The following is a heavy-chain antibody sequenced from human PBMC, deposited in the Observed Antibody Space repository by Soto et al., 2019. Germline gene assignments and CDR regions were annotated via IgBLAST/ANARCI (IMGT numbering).Heavy chain of an antibody. D-gene: IGHD6-13*01. CDR1: GGSISSYY. CDR2: FHYSGST. Sequence: SETLSLTCTVSGGSISSYYWSWIRQPPGKGLKWIGYFHYSGSTNYNPSLKSRVTISVDTSKNQFSLKLSSVTAADTAVYYCARVFSDSSSFFDPWGQGTLVTSPQ. CDR3: ARVFSDSSSFFDP. J-gene: IGHJ5*02. V-gene: IGHV4-59*08.